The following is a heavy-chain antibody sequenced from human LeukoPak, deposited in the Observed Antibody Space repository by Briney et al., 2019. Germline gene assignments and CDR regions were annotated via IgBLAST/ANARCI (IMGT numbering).Heavy chain of an antibody. CDR2: ISSSSSYI. D-gene: IGHD2-2*01. CDR3: ARQSLPDPIVVVPAAVDY. CDR1: GFTFSSYS. V-gene: IGHV3-21*01. Sequence: GGSLRLSCAASGFTFSSYSMNWVRQAPGKGLEWVSSISSSSSYIYYADSVKGRFTISRDNAENSLYLQMNSLRAEDTAVYYCARQSLPDPIVVVPAAVDYWGQGTLVTVSS. J-gene: IGHJ4*02.